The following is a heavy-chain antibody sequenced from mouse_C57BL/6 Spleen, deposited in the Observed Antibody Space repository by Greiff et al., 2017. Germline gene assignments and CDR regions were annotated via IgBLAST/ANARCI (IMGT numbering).Heavy chain of an antibody. CDR3: ARREPAAMDY. CDR1: GYSITSGYY. J-gene: IGHJ4*01. V-gene: IGHV3-6*01. Sequence: EVQLQQSGPGLVKPSQSLSLTCSVTGYSITSGYYWNWIRQFPGNKLEWMGYISYDGSNNYNPSLKNRISITRDTSKNQFFLKFNSVTTEDTATYYCARREPAAMDYWGQGTSVTVSS. CDR2: ISYDGSN.